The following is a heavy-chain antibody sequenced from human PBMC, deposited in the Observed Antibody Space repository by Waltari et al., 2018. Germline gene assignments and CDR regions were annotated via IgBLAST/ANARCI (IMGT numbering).Heavy chain of an antibody. D-gene: IGHD3-3*02. CDR3: ARFSKSANWIDP. CDR2: ISYSGIT. J-gene: IGHJ5*02. Sequence: QLQLQESGPGLVKPSETLSLTCTVSGGSISSSGSYWGWIRQPPGKGLEWIGSISYSGITYYKTSLMSRVTISVDTSKNQFSLKLTSVIAAETAVFYCARFSKSANWIDPWGQGTLVTVSS. V-gene: IGHV4-39*01. CDR1: GGSISSSGSY.